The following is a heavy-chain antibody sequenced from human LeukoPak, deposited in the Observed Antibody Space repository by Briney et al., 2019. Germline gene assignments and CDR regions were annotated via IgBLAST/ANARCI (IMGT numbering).Heavy chain of an antibody. Sequence: GGSLRLSCAASRFTFSSYAMSWVRQAPGKGLEWVSAISGSGGSTYYADSVKGRYTISRDNSKNTLYLQMNSLRAEDTAVYYCAKLDSPRAGTPDYWGQGTLVTVSS. CDR1: RFTFSSYA. CDR3: AKLDSPRAGTPDY. CDR2: ISGSGGST. V-gene: IGHV3-23*01. J-gene: IGHJ4*02. D-gene: IGHD1-7*01.